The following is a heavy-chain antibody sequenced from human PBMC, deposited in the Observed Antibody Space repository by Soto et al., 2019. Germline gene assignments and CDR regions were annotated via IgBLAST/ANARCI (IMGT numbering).Heavy chain of an antibody. D-gene: IGHD5-12*01. Sequence: SETLSLTCTVSGGSISSSSYYWGWIRQPPGKGLEWIGSIYYSGSTYYNPSLKSRVTISVDTSKNQFSLKLSSVTAADTAVYYCFVVYSGYERRYFDYWGQGTLVTVSS. V-gene: IGHV4-39*01. CDR2: IYYSGST. J-gene: IGHJ4*02. CDR3: FVVYSGYERRYFDY. CDR1: GGSISSSSYY.